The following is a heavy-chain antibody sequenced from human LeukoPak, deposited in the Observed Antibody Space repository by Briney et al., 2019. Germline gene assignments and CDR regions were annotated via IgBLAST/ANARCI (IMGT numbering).Heavy chain of an antibody. CDR1: GFTFTNAC. V-gene: IGHV3-15*01. CDR2: IKSKTDGGTT. CDR3: TTAYYYGSGSPDH. J-gene: IGHJ4*02. Sequence: GGSLRLSCAASGFTFTNACMNWVRQAPGKGLEWVGHIKSKTDGGTTTYAAPVKGRFTISRDDSKDALYLQMNNLKTEDTAVYYCTTAYYYGSGSPDHWGQGTLVTVSS. D-gene: IGHD3-10*01.